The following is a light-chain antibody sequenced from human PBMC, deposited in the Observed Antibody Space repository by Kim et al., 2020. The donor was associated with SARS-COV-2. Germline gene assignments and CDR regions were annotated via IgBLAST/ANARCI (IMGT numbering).Light chain of an antibody. CDR2: YDS. Sequence: PGRRPRMTGGGHKIRTKSVIWYRQRPDQAPVLVIYYDSDRPSGNPERFSGSNSGNTATLTISRVEAGDEADYYCQVWDSSSDHVVFGGGTQLTVL. V-gene: IGLV3-21*04. CDR3: QVWDSSSDHVV. J-gene: IGLJ2*01. CDR1: KIRTKS.